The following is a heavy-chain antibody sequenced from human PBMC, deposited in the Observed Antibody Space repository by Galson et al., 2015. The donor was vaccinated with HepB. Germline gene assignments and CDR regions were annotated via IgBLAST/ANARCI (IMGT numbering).Heavy chain of an antibody. D-gene: IGHD3-10*01. J-gene: IGHJ3*02. V-gene: IGHV3-66*01. CDR3: ARATLRRFGELSNDAFDI. CDR1: GFTVSSNY. Sequence: PRLSCAASGFTVSSNYMSWVRQAPGKGLEWVSVIYSGGSTYYADSVKGRFTISRDNSKNTLYLQMNSLRAEDTAVYYCARATLRRFGELSNDAFDIWGQGTMVTVSS. CDR2: IYSGGST.